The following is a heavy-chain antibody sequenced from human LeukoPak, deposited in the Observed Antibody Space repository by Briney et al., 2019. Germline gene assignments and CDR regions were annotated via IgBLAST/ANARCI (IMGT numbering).Heavy chain of an antibody. V-gene: IGHV3-21*01. J-gene: IGHJ4*02. CDR1: GFTFSNYG. CDR3: ARLADYGNYGPREYLDF. Sequence: GGSLRLSCAASGFTFSNYGMNWVRQAPGKGLEWVSSISRSSSSIYYADSLKGRFTISRDNAKTSLYLQMNSLRAEDTAVYYCARLADYGNYGPREYLDFWGQGTMVTVSS. D-gene: IGHD4-11*01. CDR2: ISRSSSSI.